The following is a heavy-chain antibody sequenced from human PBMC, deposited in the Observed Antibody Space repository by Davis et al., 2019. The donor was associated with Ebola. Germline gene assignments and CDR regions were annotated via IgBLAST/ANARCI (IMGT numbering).Heavy chain of an antibody. CDR1: GYSINRGVT. D-gene: IGHD1-14*01. Sequence: SETLSPTCTVSGYSINRGVTWGWIRQPAGKGLEWLGSIYHSGSTNYSPSLKSRVTISADTSKNQFSLRLKSVTAADTAMYYCARDYVYWGQGILVTVSS. J-gene: IGHJ4*02. V-gene: IGHV4-38-2*02. CDR2: IYHSGST. CDR3: ARDYVY.